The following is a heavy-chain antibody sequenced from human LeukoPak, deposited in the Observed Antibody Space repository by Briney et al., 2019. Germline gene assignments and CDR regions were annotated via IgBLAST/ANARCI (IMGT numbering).Heavy chain of an antibody. CDR3: ASSDYDILTGYCS. J-gene: IGHJ4*02. V-gene: IGHV4-59*01. D-gene: IGHD3-9*01. CDR2: IYYSGST. CDR1: GGSISSYY. Sequence: PSETLSLTCTVSGGSISSYYWSWIRQPPGKGLEWIGYIYYSGSTNYNPSLKSRVTISVDTSKNQFSLKLSSVTAADTAVYYCASSDYDILTGYCSWGQGTLVTVSS.